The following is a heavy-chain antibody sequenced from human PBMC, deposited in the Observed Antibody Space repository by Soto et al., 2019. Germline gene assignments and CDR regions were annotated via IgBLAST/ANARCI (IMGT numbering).Heavy chain of an antibody. J-gene: IGHJ6*02. CDR2: IIPILGIA. V-gene: IGHV1-69*08. CDR1: GGTFSSYT. D-gene: IGHD1-1*01. Sequence: QVQLVQSGAEVKKPGSSVKVSCKASGGTFSSYTISWVRQAPGQGLEWMGRIIPILGIANYAQKFQGRVTITADKSTSTAYMELSSLRSEDTAVYYCARDAPVQLERGGYGMDVWGQGTTVTVSS. CDR3: ARDAPVQLERGGYGMDV.